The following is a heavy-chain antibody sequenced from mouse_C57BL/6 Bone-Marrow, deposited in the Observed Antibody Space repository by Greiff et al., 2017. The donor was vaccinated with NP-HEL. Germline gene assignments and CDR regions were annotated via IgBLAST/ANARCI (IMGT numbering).Heavy chain of an antibody. CDR3: ARGEPAWFAY. CDR1: GYTFTSYG. CDR2: IYPRSGNT. Sequence: VQLQQSGAELARPGASVKLSCKASGYTFTSYGISWVKQRTGQGLEWIGEIYPRSGNTYYNEKFKGKATLTADKSSSTAYMELRSLTSEDSAVYFCARGEPAWFAYWGQGTLVTVSA. J-gene: IGHJ3*01. V-gene: IGHV1-81*01.